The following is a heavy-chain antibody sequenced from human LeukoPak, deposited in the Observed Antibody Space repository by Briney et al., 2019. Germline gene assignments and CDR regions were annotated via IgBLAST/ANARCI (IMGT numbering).Heavy chain of an antibody. D-gene: IGHD2-2*01. J-gene: IGHJ4*02. CDR3: ARPYPAQYYFDY. V-gene: IGHV3-11*01. Sequence: TYISSSGSTIYYADSVKGRFTISRDNAKNSLYLQMNSLSAEDTAVYYCARPYPAQYYFDYWGQGTLVTVSS. CDR2: ISSSGSTI.